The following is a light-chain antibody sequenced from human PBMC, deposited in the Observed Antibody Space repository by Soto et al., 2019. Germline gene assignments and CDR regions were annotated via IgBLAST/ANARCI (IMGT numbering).Light chain of an antibody. CDR1: QGISSA. CDR3: QQLETYPLT. CDR2: DVF. J-gene: IGKJ5*01. Sequence: AIQVTQSPSSLSASVGDTVTITCRASQGISSAFAWYQQKPGKVPRLLIYDVFNLQSGVPSRFSCSGSGTDFTFTISRLQPEDFATYYCQQLETYPLTFGQGTRLEIK. V-gene: IGKV1-13*02.